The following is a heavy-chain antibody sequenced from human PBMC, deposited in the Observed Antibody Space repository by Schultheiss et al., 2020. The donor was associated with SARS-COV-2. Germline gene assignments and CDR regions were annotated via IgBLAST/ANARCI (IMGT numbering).Heavy chain of an antibody. J-gene: IGHJ4*02. Sequence: GGSLRLSCAASRFTFSSYAMSWVRQAPGKGLEWVSAISGSGGSTYYADSVKGRFTISRDNSKNTLYLQMNSLRAEDTAVYYCAKVSTGYYYGSGSYCFDYWGQGTLVTVSS. CDR1: RFTFSSYA. V-gene: IGHV3-23*01. D-gene: IGHD3-10*01. CDR2: ISGSGGST. CDR3: AKVSTGYYYGSGSYCFDY.